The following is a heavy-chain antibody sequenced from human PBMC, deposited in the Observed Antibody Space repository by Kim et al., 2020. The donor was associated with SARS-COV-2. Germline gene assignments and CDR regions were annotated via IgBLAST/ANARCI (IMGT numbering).Heavy chain of an antibody. CDR1: GFTFSSYW. J-gene: IGHJ2*01. V-gene: IGHV3-74*01. CDR2: IRDDGSDT. Sequence: GGSLRLSCEASGFTFSSYWMYWVRQVPGKGLEWVSRIRDDGSDTIYADSVRGRFTVSRDNVKNTLYLQMYSLRAEDTSVYYCATRYFDLLGRGTLVIVS. CDR3: ATRYFDL.